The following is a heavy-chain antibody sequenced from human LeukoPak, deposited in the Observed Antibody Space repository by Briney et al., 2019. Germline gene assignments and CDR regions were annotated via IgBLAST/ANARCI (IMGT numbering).Heavy chain of an antibody. CDR3: ARDHYDYSNWFDP. CDR2: IKQDGSEK. Sequence: GGSLRLSCAASGFTFSSYWMSWVRQAPGKGLEWVANIKQDGSEKYCVDSVKGRFTISRDNAKNSLYLQMNSLRAEDTAVYYCARDHYDYSNWFDPWGQGTLVSVSS. CDR1: GFTFSSYW. D-gene: IGHD4-11*01. V-gene: IGHV3-7*01. J-gene: IGHJ5*02.